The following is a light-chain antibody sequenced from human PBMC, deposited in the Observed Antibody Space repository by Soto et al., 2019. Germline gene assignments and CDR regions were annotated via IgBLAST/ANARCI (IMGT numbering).Light chain of an antibody. CDR2: KAS. Sequence: DIQMTQSPSTLSASVGDRVTITCRASQSISGWLAWYQQKPGKAPKLLIYKASALESGGPSRFSGSGSGTEFTLTISSLQPDDCATYSCQHHGTFGQGTKV. J-gene: IGKJ1*01. CDR3: QHHGT. V-gene: IGKV1-5*03. CDR1: QSISGW.